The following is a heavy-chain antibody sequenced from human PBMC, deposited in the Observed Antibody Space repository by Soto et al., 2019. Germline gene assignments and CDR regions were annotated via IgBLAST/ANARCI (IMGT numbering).Heavy chain of an antibody. J-gene: IGHJ6*02. V-gene: IGHV4-38-2*01. Sequence: SETLSLTCAVSGYSIGSGYYWAWIRQSPGKGLEWIGSIYHAGSVYYNPSLNGRVALSMDTSKNHFSLKLASVTAADTAVYYCARTFDYYGMDVWGQGTTVTVSS. CDR1: GYSIGSGYY. CDR3: ARTFDYYGMDV. CDR2: IYHAGSV.